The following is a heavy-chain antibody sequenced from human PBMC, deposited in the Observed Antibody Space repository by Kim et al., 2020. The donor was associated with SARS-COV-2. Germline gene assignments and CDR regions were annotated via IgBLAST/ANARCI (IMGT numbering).Heavy chain of an antibody. CDR1: GGSISSYY. Sequence: SETLSLTCTVSGGSISSYYWSWIRQPPGKGLEWIGYIYYSGSTNYNPSLKSRVTISVDTSKNQFSLKLSSVTAADTAVYYCARAYYDSSGYYHYRFDYWGQGTLVTVSS. J-gene: IGHJ4*02. D-gene: IGHD3-22*01. V-gene: IGHV4-59*01. CDR2: IYYSGST. CDR3: ARAYYDSSGYYHYRFDY.